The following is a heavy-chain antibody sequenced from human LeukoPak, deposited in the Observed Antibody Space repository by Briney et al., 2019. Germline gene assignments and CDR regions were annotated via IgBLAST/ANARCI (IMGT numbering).Heavy chain of an antibody. J-gene: IGHJ4*02. CDR2: ISYDGSNK. D-gene: IGHD3-3*01. CDR1: GFTFSSYG. Sequence: GGSLRLSCAASGFTFSSYGMHWVRQAPGKGLEWVAVISYDGSNKYYADSVKGRFTISRDNSKNTLYLQMNSPRAEDTAVYYCAKGYDFWSGYCDYWGQGTLVTVSS. CDR3: AKGYDFWSGYCDY. V-gene: IGHV3-30*18.